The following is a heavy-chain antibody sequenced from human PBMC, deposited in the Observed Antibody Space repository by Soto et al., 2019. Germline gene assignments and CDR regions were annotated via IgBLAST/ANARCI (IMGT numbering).Heavy chain of an antibody. CDR1: GGSISSYF. CDR2: IYYSGST. Sequence: SETLSLTCTASGGSISSYFWSWIRQPPEKGLDWIGYIYYSGSTNYNPSLKSRVTISVDTSKNQFSLKLSSVTAADTAVYYCARVEKPDYGDYVDYYYGMDVWGQGTTVTVSS. J-gene: IGHJ6*02. CDR3: ARVEKPDYGDYVDYYYGMDV. D-gene: IGHD4-17*01. V-gene: IGHV4-59*01.